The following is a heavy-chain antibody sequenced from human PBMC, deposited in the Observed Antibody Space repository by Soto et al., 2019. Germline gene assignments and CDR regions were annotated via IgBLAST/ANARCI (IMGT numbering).Heavy chain of an antibody. J-gene: IGHJ6*02. V-gene: IGHV3-48*03. CDR2: ISSSGSTI. CDR1: VFTFSSYE. CDR3: AREGLVPDYYYYGMDV. D-gene: IGHD6-6*01. Sequence: GGALRLSCAASVFTFSSYEMNWVRQAPGEGLVWVSYISSSGSTIYYADSVKGRFTIARDNANNSLYLQMNSLRAEDTAVYYCAREGLVPDYYYYGMDVWAQGTTATVAS.